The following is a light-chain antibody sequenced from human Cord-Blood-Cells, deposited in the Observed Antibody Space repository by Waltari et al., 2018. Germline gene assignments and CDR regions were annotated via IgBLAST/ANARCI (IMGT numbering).Light chain of an antibody. CDR2: QDS. CDR1: KLGAKY. V-gene: IGLV3-1*01. J-gene: IGLJ2*01. CDR3: QAWDSSTDHVV. Sequence: SYDLTQPPSVSVSPGQTASITCSGDKLGAKYASLYQQKPGQSPVLVIYQDSKRPSGIPWRFSGSNSGNTATLTISGTQAMDGADYYCQAWDSSTDHVVFGGGTKLTVL.